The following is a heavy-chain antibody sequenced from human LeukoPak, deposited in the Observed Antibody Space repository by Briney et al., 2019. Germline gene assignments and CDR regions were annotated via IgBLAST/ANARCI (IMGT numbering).Heavy chain of an antibody. D-gene: IGHD1-26*01. CDR2: IYYGGST. CDR1: GGSISSYY. Sequence: SETLSLTCTVSGGSISSYYWSWIRQPPGKGLEWIGYIYYGGSTNYNPSLKSRNTISVDTSKNQFSLKLSSVTAADTAVYYCGRRELSGTYLFDYWGQGTLVTVSS. J-gene: IGHJ4*02. V-gene: IGHV4-59*08. CDR3: GRRELSGTYLFDY.